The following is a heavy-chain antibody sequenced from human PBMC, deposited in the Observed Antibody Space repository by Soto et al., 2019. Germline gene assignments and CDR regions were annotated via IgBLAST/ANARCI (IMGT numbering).Heavy chain of an antibody. CDR1: GGSMISYY. V-gene: IGHV4-59*08. CDR3: ARRYGYSFDY. J-gene: IGHJ4*02. D-gene: IGHD1-1*01. CDR2: IYYAGST. Sequence: TSETLSLTCTVSGGSMISYYWSWIRQPPGRGLEWIGFIYYAGSTNYNPSLKSRVTISVDTSKNQFSLKLSSVTAADTAVYYCARRYGYSFDYWGQGTLVTVSS.